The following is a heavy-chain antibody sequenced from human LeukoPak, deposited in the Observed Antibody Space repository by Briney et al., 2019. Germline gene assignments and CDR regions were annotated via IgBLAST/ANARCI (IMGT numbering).Heavy chain of an antibody. V-gene: IGHV1-24*01. CDR1: AYTLTELS. J-gene: IGHJ4*02. CDR2: FDPEDGET. D-gene: IGHD6-6*01. Sequence: GASVKVSCKVSAYTLTELSMHWVRQAPGKGLEWMGGFDPEDGETIYAQKFQGRVTMTEDTSTDTAYMELSSLRSEDTAVYYCAIGLAFGSSPGYFYYWVQGTLVTVSS. CDR3: AIGLAFGSSPGYFYY.